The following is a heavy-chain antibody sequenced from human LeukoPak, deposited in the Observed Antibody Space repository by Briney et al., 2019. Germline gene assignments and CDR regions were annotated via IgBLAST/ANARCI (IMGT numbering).Heavy chain of an antibody. CDR3: AKDVGYYDSSGYLFDY. Sequence: GGSLRLSYAASGFTFSSYAMSWVRQAPGKGLEWVSAISGSGGSTYYADSVKGRFTTSRDNSKNTLYLQMNSLRAEDTAVYYCAKDVGYYDSSGYLFDYWGQGTLVTVSS. CDR2: ISGSGGST. V-gene: IGHV3-23*01. D-gene: IGHD3-22*01. CDR1: GFTFSSYA. J-gene: IGHJ4*02.